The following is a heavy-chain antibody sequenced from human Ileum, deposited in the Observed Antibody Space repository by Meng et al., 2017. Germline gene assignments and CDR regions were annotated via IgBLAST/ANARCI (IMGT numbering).Heavy chain of an antibody. V-gene: IGHV4-4*07. Sequence: SETLSLTCTVSSGSISSNYRSWIRQPAGKGLEWIGRINTSGGTNYNPSNKSRITTLLDTSKNQFSLKLISVTAADTAVYYCPTGAGWLIDSWGQGTLVTVSS. J-gene: IGHJ4*02. CDR2: INTSGGT. CDR3: PTGAGWLIDS. CDR1: SGSISSNY. D-gene: IGHD6-19*01.